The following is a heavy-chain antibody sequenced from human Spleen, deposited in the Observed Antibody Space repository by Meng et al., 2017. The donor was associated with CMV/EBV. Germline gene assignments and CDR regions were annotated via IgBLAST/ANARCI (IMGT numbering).Heavy chain of an antibody. CDR2: ISSDVSST. CDR3: ARVLLDVRGWYYQGMDV. CDR1: GFTFSSYW. D-gene: IGHD6-19*01. V-gene: IGHV3-74*01. Sequence: GESLKISCAASGFTFSSYWMHWVRQAPGKGLVWVSRISSDVSSTTYAESVKGRFTISRDNAKNSLYLQMNSLRAEDTAVYYCARVLLDVRGWYYQGMDVWGQGTTVTVSS. J-gene: IGHJ6*02.